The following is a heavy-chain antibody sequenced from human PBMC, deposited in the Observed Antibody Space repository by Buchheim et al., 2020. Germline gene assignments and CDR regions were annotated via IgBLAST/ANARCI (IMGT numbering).Heavy chain of an antibody. CDR1: GFTFSSAW. D-gene: IGHD3-22*01. J-gene: IGHJ4*02. Sequence: EVQLVESGGGLVNPGGSLRLSCAVSGFTFSSAWMSWVRQSPGKGLEWVGLIKSKTDGGTTDYAAPVKGRFTIPRDDSENQLYLQMSNLKTEDTAVYYCATAPGFYDSAPFDFWGQGT. CDR3: ATAPGFYDSAPFDF. V-gene: IGHV3-15*01. CDR2: IKSKTDGGTT.